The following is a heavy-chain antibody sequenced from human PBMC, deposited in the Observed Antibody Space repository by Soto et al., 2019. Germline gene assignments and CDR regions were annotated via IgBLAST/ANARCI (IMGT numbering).Heavy chain of an antibody. CDR1: GYTFTGYY. D-gene: IGHD3-9*01. CDR2: INPNSGGT. CDR3: ARTSAERYFDWLYDH. J-gene: IGHJ4*02. Sequence: QVQLVQSGAEVKKPGASVKVSCKASGYTFTGYYMHWVRQAPGQGLEWMGWINPNSGGTNYAQKFQGRVTMTRDTSISEAYMELSRLRSDDTAVYYCARTSAERYFDWLYDHWGQGTLVTVSS. V-gene: IGHV1-2*02.